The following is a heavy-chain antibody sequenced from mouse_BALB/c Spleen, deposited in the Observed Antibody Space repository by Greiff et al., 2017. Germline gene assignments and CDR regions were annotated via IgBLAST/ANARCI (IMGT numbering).Heavy chain of an antibody. V-gene: IGHV3-6*02. D-gene: IGHD2-14*01. CDR3: ARKVRDYAMDY. J-gene: IGHJ4*01. CDR1: GYSITSGYY. CDR2: ISYDGSN. Sequence: ESGPGLVKPSQSLSLTCSVTGYSITSGYYWNWIRQFPGNKLEWMGYISYDGSNNYNPSLKNRISITRDTSKNQFFLKLNSVTTEDTATYYCARKVRDYAMDYWGQGTSVTVSS.